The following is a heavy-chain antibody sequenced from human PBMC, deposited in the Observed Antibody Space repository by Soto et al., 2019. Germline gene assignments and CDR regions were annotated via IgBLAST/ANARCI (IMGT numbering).Heavy chain of an antibody. D-gene: IGHD2-15*01. Sequence: GGSLRLSCAASGFTFSSYAMSWVRQAPGKGLEWVSAISGSGGSTYYADSVKGRFTFSRDNSKNTLYLQMNSLRAEDTAVYYCAKDLGGPFDAFDIWGQGTMVTVSS. V-gene: IGHV3-23*01. CDR2: ISGSGGST. CDR3: AKDLGGPFDAFDI. J-gene: IGHJ3*02. CDR1: GFTFSSYA.